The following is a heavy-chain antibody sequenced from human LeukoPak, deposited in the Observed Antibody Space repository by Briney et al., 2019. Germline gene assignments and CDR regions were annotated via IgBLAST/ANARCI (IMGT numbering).Heavy chain of an antibody. Sequence: GGSLRLSCAASGFTFSSYWMSWVRQAPGKGLEWVANIKQDGSEKYYVDSVKGRFTISRDNAKNSLYLQMNSLRAEDTAVYYCARDGRRAAAGLFDYWGQGTLVTVSS. CDR2: IKQDGSEK. CDR1: GFTFSSYW. D-gene: IGHD6-13*01. V-gene: IGHV3-7*01. CDR3: ARDGRRAAAGLFDY. J-gene: IGHJ4*02.